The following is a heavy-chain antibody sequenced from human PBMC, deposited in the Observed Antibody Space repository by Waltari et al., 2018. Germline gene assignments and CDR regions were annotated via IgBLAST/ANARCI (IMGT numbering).Heavy chain of an antibody. CDR2: LYYGGS. D-gene: IGHD3-9*01. V-gene: IGHV4-39*02. Sequence: QLQLQESGPGLVKPSETLSLSCTAAGASISRKSYYWGWIRQPPGKGLEWIGGLYYGGSNYNPSLQSRVTISADTSKNRLSLKLTSVTATDTAVYYCARRPYDILTGGFDSWGQGTLVTVSS. J-gene: IGHJ4*02. CDR1: GASISRKSYY. CDR3: ARRPYDILTGGFDS.